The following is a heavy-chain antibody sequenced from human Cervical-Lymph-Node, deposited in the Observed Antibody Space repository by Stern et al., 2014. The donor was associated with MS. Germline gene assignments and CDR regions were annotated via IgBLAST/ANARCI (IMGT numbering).Heavy chain of an antibody. CDR1: GFSLSTSGVG. D-gene: IGHD2-2*01. V-gene: IGHV2-5*02. CDR2: IYLDDSK. J-gene: IGHJ4*02. CDR3: ASHAPGVVPAALDY. Sequence: EESGPTLVKPTQTLTLTCTFSGFSLSTSGVGVGWIRQPPGKDLERLAFIYLDDSKRYSPSLTNRLTITKDTAKNQVVLTMNNMDPVDTATFYCASHAPGVVPAALDYWGQGTLVTVS.